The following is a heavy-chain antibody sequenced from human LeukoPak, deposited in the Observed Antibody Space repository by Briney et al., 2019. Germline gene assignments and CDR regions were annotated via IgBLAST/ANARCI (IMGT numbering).Heavy chain of an antibody. CDR3: AREVDTAMMSPDFDY. CDR1: GFTFNNYR. D-gene: IGHD5-18*01. Sequence: GGSLRLFCSASGFTFNNYRMSWVRQAPGKGLEWVAGIKQDGSEKYYVDSVKGRFTISRDNAESSLYLQMSSLRSDDTAVYYCAREVDTAMMSPDFDYWGQGTLVTVSS. CDR2: IKQDGSEK. J-gene: IGHJ4*02. V-gene: IGHV3-7*05.